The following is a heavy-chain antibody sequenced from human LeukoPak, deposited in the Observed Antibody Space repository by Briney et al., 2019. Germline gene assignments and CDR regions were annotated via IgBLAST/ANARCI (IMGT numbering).Heavy chain of an antibody. CDR3: ARRFPRRAFDY. V-gene: IGHV4-61*09. D-gene: IGHD1-1*01. Sequence: SETLSLACNFSGGSISSGSYSWSWIRQPPGKGLEWIGHIHISGNTNYNPSLKSRVTISVDTSKNQFSLKLSSVTAADTAVYYCARRFPRRAFDYWGQGTLVSVSS. J-gene: IGHJ4*02. CDR2: IHISGNT. CDR1: GGSISSGSYS.